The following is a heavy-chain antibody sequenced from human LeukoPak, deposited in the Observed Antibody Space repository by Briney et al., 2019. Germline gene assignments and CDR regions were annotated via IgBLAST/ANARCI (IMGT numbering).Heavy chain of an antibody. CDR1: GYTFTGYY. Sequence: ASVKVSCKASGYTFTGYYMHWVRQAPGQGLEWMGWINPNSGGTNYAQKFQGRVTMTRGTSISTAYMELSRLRSDDTAVYYCARDKSQLLYGRGVDAFDIWGQGTMVTVSS. D-gene: IGHD2-2*02. CDR3: ARDKSQLLYGRGVDAFDI. CDR2: INPNSGGT. V-gene: IGHV1-2*02. J-gene: IGHJ3*02.